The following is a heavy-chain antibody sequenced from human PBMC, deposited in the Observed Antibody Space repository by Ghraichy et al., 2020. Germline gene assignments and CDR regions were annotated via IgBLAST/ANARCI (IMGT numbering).Heavy chain of an antibody. CDR2: ITGSGCST. J-gene: IGHJ6*02. V-gene: IGHV3-23*01. D-gene: IGHD5-24*01. Sequence: GESLNISCAASGFTFVNYAMIWVRQAPGRGLEYVSVITGSGCSTYYADSVKGRVTISRDNSKNTLFLQMNSLRVEDTAVYYCAKDKGAGRGFDVWGQGTTVTVSS. CDR1: GFTFVNYA. CDR3: AKDKGAGRGFDV.